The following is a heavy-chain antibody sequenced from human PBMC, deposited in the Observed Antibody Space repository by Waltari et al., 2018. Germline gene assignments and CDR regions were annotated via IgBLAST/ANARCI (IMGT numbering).Heavy chain of an antibody. V-gene: IGHV3-7*01. J-gene: IGHJ4*02. Sequence: EVQLVESGGDLVQPGGSLRLSCAASGFTFSTYWMSWMRQAQGKGREWVANINQAGTDKYYVDSVKGRFTISRDNARNSLYLQMSSLRVEDTAFYYCARASAVPGTRDYWGQGTLVTVSS. CDR3: ARASAVPGTRDY. D-gene: IGHD6-19*01. CDR2: INQAGTDK. CDR1: GFTFSTYW.